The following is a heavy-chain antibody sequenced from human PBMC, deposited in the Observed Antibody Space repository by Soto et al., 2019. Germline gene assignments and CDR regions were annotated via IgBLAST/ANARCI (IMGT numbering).Heavy chain of an antibody. CDR3: VKDRAGGYCSGGRCYPWDAFDV. V-gene: IGHV3-64D*06. Sequence: AWSLGLSCSASRVTFTLYAMHWVRRNPGKGLEYVSAISGTGGSTDYVDSVKGRFTISRDNSKNTVYLQMSSLRPEDTALYYCVKDRAGGYCSGGRCYPWDAFDVWGLGTMVTVSS. D-gene: IGHD2-15*01. CDR2: ISGTGGST. J-gene: IGHJ3*01. CDR1: RVTFTLYA.